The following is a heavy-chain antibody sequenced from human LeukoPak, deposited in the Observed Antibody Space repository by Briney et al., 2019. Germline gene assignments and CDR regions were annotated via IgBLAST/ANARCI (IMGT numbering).Heavy chain of an antibody. D-gene: IGHD5-18*01. CDR1: GYIFSGYY. CDR2: INPNSGGT. V-gene: IGHV1-2*02. J-gene: IGHJ6*02. Sequence: ASVKVSRKASGYIFSGYYMHWVRQAPGQGLEWMGWINPNSGGTKYAQKFQGRVTMTRDTSISTAYMELSRLRSDDTAVYYCARESGNTAMESPYNYGMDVWGQGTTVTVSS. CDR3: ARESGNTAMESPYNYGMDV.